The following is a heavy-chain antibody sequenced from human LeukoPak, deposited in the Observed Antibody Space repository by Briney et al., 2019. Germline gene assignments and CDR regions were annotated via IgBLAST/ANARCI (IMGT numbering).Heavy chain of an antibody. J-gene: IGHJ4*02. CDR2: ISSRSSYI. V-gene: IGHV3-21*01. CDR1: GFPFSSYS. CDR3: ARSSSYYDSSGYQGEFDY. D-gene: IGHD3-22*01. Sequence: GGSLRLSCAASGFPFSSYSMNWVRQAPGKGLEWVSSISSRSSYIYYADSVKGRFTISRDNAKNSLYLQMNSLRAEDTAVYYCARSSSYYDSSGYQGEFDYWGQGTLVTVSS.